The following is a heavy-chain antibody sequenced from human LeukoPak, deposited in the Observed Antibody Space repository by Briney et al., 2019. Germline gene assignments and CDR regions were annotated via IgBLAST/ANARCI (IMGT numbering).Heavy chain of an antibody. CDR2: IYYSGST. J-gene: IGHJ6*02. V-gene: IGHV4-30-4*01. CDR1: GGSISSGDYY. CDR3: ARVFHYYGSGSYYKGVSMDV. D-gene: IGHD3-10*01. Sequence: PSETLSLTCTVSGGSISSGDYYWSWIRQPPGKGLEWIGYIYYSGSTYYNPSLKSRVTISVDTSKNQFSLKLSSVTAADTAVYYCARVFHYYGSGSYYKGVSMDVWGQGTTVTVSS.